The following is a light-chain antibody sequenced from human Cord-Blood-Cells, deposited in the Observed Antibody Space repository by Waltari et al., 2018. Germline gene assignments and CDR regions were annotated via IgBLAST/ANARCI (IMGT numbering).Light chain of an antibody. CDR2: SKN. CDR3: AAWDDSLNGWV. V-gene: IGLV1-44*01. CDR1: SSNIGSNT. J-gene: IGLJ3*02. Sequence: QSVLTPPPSASGTPGQRVTISCSGSSSNIGSNTVNWYQQLPGTAPKLLIYSKNQRPSGVPDRFSGSKSGTSASLAISGLQSEDEADYYCAAWDDSLNGWVFGGGTKLTVL.